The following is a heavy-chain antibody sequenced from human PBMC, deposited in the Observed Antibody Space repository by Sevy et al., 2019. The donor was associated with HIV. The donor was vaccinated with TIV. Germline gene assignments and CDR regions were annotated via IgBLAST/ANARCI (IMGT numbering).Heavy chain of an antibody. CDR1: GFTFSSYW. Sequence: GESLKISCAASGFTFSSYWMSWVRQAPGKGLEWVANIKQDGSEKYYVDSVKGRFTISRDNAKNSLYLQMNSLRAEDTAGDYCARERIAAAHWGQGTLVTVSS. J-gene: IGHJ4*02. CDR3: ARERIAAAH. CDR2: IKQDGSEK. D-gene: IGHD6-13*01. V-gene: IGHV3-7*01.